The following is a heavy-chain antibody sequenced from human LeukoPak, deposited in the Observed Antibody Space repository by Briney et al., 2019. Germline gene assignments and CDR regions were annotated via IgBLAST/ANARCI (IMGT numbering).Heavy chain of an antibody. CDR1: GVTVSSNY. CDR3: ARAKPKNMVRGLIMRRESRYYFDY. V-gene: IGHV3-53*01. J-gene: IGHJ4*02. D-gene: IGHD3-10*01. CDR2: IYSGGST. Sequence: PGGSLRLSCAASGVTVSSNYMSWVRHAPGKGLQWGSVIYSGGSTYYADSVKGRFTISRDNSKRTLYIQMNSLRAEDTAVYYCARAKPKNMVRGLIMRRESRYYFDYWGQGTLVTVSS.